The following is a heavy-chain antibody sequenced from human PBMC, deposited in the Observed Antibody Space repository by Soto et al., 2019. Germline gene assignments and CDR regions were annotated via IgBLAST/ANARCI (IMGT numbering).Heavy chain of an antibody. CDR3: ARVGRLGISSDGYRYGMDV. Sequence: QVQLQESGPGLVKPSGTLSLTCAVSGGSISSSNWWSWVRQPPGKGLEWIGEIYHSGSTNYNPSLKSRVTISVDKSKNQFSLKRSSVTAADTAVYYCARVGRLGISSDGYRYGMDVWGQGTTVTVSS. D-gene: IGHD6-6*01. CDR2: IYHSGST. J-gene: IGHJ6*02. V-gene: IGHV4-4*02. CDR1: GGSISSSNW.